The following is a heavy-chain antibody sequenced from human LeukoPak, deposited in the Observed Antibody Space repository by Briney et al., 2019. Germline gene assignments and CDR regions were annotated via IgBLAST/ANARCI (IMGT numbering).Heavy chain of an antibody. J-gene: IGHJ5*02. CDR1: GGSISGFY. Sequence: SETLSLTCTFSGGSISGFYWTWIRQPPGKGLEYIGYMYYTGTTNYNPSLMSRITLSLDTSKNHFSLKLTSVTAADTAVYYCARVYSDLVRLDPWGQGALVTVSS. V-gene: IGHV4-59*01. CDR3: ARVYSDLVRLDP. CDR2: MYYTGTT. D-gene: IGHD2-21*01.